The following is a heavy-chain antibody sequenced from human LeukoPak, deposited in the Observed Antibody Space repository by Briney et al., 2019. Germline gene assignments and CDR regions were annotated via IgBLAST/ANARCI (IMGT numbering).Heavy chain of an antibody. V-gene: IGHV5-51*01. J-gene: IGHJ3*02. D-gene: IGHD3-22*01. CDR2: IYPGDPDT. CDR1: GYSFTSYW. CDR3: ARSVVPRGDAFDI. Sequence: GESLKISCKGSGYSFTSYWIGWVRQMPGKGLEWMGIIYPGDPDTRYSPSFQGQVTISADKSISTAYLQWSSLKASDTAMYYCARSVVPRGDAFDIWGQGTMVTVSS.